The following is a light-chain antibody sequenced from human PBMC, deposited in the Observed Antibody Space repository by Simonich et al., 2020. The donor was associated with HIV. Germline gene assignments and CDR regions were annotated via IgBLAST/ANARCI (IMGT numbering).Light chain of an antibody. Sequence: DIVMTQSPDSLAVSLGERATINCKSSQSVLYSSNNKNYLAWYQQKPGQPPKLLIYWASTRESGVPDRFSGSGSGTDFTLTITNLQAEDVAVYYCQQYLSIPRTFGQGTKVEIK. CDR3: QQYLSIPRT. CDR2: WAS. V-gene: IGKV4-1*01. J-gene: IGKJ1*01. CDR1: QSVLYSSNNKNY.